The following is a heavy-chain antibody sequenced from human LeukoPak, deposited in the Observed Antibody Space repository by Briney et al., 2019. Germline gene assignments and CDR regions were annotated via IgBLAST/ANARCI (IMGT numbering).Heavy chain of an antibody. CDR1: GFTFSSYW. D-gene: IGHD3-10*01. V-gene: IGHV3-7*01. Sequence: PGGSLRLSCAASGFTFSSYWMSWVRQAPGKGLEWEANIKQDGSEKYYVDSVKGRFTISRDNAKNSLYLQMNSLRAEDTAVYYCARDFDTMVRGVPLDYWGQGTLVTVSS. CDR3: ARDFDTMVRGVPLDY. J-gene: IGHJ4*02. CDR2: IKQDGSEK.